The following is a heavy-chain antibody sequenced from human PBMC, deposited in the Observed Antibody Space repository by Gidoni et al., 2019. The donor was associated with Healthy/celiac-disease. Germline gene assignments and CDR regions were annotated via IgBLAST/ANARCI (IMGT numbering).Heavy chain of an antibody. D-gene: IGHD2-2*01. J-gene: IGHJ4*02. CDR3: TRVSRTPRYYFDY. CDR2: IRSKAYGGTT. V-gene: IGHV3-49*04. CDR1: GFPLGDYA. Sequence: EVQLVESGGGLVQPGRSLRPSCTASGFPLGDYAMSWVRQAPGKGLEWVGFIRSKAYGGTTEYAASVKGRFTISRDDSKSIAYLQMNSLKTEDTAVYYCTRVSRTPRYYFDYWGQGTLVTVSS.